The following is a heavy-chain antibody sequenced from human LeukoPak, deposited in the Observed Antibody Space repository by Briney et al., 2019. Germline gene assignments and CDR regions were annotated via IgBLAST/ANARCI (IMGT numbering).Heavy chain of an antibody. CDR1: GFTFSSYA. D-gene: IGHD3-22*01. Sequence: GRSLRLSCAASGFTFSSYAMHWVRQAPGKGLEWVAVISYDGSNKYYADSVKGRFTISRDNSKNTLYLQMNSLRAEDTAVYYCAREGNYYDSSGSLTAFDIWGQGTMVTVPS. CDR3: AREGNYYDSSGSLTAFDI. V-gene: IGHV3-30*04. CDR2: ISYDGSNK. J-gene: IGHJ3*02.